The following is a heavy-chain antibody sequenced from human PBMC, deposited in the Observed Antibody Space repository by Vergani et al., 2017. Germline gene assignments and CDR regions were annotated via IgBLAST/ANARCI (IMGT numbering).Heavy chain of an antibody. Sequence: QVQLVQSGAEVKKPGSSVKVSCKASGGTFSSYAISWVRQAPGQGREWMGGIIPIFGTANYAQKFQGRVTITADESTSTAYMERSSLRSEDTAVYYCARGSVGGYPNWFDPWGQGTLVTVSS. D-gene: IGHD3-10*01. CDR3: ARGSVGGYPNWFDP. CDR1: GGTFSSYA. J-gene: IGHJ5*02. CDR2: IIPIFGTA. V-gene: IGHV1-69*01.